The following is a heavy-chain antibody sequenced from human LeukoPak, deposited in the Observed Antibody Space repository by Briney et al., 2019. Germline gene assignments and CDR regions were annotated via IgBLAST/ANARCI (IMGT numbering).Heavy chain of an antibody. J-gene: IGHJ5*02. CDR2: IYTRGKT. CDR3: ARHLYSDGSGSYLNWLDP. CDR1: GGSVSSYY. Sequence: NPSETLSLTCTVSGGSVSSYYWSWIRQPPGKGLEWIGYIYTRGKTNSNPSLKGRVTISGDTSKNQFSLKLSSVTAADTAVYYCARHLYSDGSGSYLNWLDPWGQGILVTVSS. V-gene: IGHV4-4*09. D-gene: IGHD3-10*01.